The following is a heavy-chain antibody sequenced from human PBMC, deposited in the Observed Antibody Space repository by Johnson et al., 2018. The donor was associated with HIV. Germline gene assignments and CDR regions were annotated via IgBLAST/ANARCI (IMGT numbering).Heavy chain of an antibody. J-gene: IGHJ3*01. CDR3: AREGVSGSYYDAFDL. Sequence: VQLVESGGGLVQPGGSLRLSCAASGFTFSRSAMNWVRQAPGKGLEWVSAIRGSSDSSYYAASVKGPFTISRDNSKNTLYLQMNFLRAEDMAKYYCAREGVSGSYYDAFDLWGQGTMVTVSS. CDR1: GFTFSRSA. CDR2: IRGSSDSS. D-gene: IGHD1-26*01. V-gene: IGHV3-23*04.